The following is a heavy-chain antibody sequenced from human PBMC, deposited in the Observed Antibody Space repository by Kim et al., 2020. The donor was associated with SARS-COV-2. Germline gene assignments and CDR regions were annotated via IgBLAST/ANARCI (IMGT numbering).Heavy chain of an antibody. D-gene: IGHD4-17*01. CDR1: GFTFSSYG. V-gene: IGHV3-30*18. Sequence: GGSLRLSCAASGFTFSSYGMHWVRQAPGKGLEWVAVISYDGSNKYYADSVKGRFTISRDNSKNTLYLQMNSLRAEDTAVYYCAKDRDYGDYYYYGMDVWGQGTTVTVSS. J-gene: IGHJ6*02. CDR3: AKDRDYGDYYYYGMDV. CDR2: ISYDGSNK.